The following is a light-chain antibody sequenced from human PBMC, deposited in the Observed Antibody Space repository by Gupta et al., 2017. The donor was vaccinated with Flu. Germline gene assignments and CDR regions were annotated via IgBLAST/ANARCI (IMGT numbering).Light chain of an antibody. Sequence: DIVMTQSPATLSASPGERATISCRASQGVSSNLAWYQQKPGQAPRLLIYGASTRATGIPARFSGSGSGTEFTLTINSLQSEDFAVYYCQQYNDGPPWTFGQGTKVEIK. J-gene: IGKJ1*01. CDR3: QQYNDGPPWT. V-gene: IGKV3-15*01. CDR1: QGVSSN. CDR2: GAS.